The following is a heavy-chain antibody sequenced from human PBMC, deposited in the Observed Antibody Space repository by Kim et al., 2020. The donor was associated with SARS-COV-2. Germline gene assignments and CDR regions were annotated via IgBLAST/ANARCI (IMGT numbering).Heavy chain of an antibody. D-gene: IGHD3-22*01. CDR3: AKGREPTYYYDSSGYGWFDP. Sequence: RFTISRDNAKNSLYLQMNSLRAEDTALYYCAKGREPTYYYDSSGYGWFDPWGQGTLVTVSS. J-gene: IGHJ5*02. V-gene: IGHV3-9*01.